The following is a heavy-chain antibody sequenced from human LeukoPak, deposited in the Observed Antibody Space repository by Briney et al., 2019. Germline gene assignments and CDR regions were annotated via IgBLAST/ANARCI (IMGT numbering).Heavy chain of an antibody. V-gene: IGHV1-69*01. CDR1: GGTFFSYA. CDR3: ARDNKALVNGAVDY. J-gene: IGHJ4*02. D-gene: IGHD6-13*01. Sequence: SVKVSCKASGGTFFSYAISWVRQAPGQGLEWMGGIIPIFGTANYAQKFQGRVTITADESTSTAYMELGSLRSDDTAIYYCARDNKALVNGAVDYWGQGTLVTVSS. CDR2: IIPIFGTA.